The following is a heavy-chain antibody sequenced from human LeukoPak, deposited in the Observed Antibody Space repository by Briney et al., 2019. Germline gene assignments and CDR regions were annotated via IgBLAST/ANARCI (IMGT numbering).Heavy chain of an antibody. D-gene: IGHD3-22*01. CDR1: GGSISSSSYY. V-gene: IGHV4-39*07. CDR3: ARDSGVITSFDY. CDR2: IYYSGST. J-gene: IGHJ4*02. Sequence: AETLSLTCTVSGGSISSSSYYWGWIRQPPGKGLEWIGGIYYSGSTYYNPSLKSRVTISVDKSKNQFSLKLSSVTAADTAVYYCARDSGVITSFDYWGQGTLVTVSS.